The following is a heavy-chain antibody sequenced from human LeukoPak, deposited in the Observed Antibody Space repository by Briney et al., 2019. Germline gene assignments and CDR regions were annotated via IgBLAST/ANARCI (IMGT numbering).Heavy chain of an antibody. CDR2: ISWNSGSI. D-gene: IGHD4/OR15-4a*01. V-gene: IGHV3-9*01. J-gene: IGHJ4*02. CDR3: AKDSSGYTIDYYFDY. Sequence: SGGSLRLSCAASGFTFSSYAMHWVRQAPGKGLEWVSSISWNSGSIGYADSVKGRFTISRDNAKNSLFLQMNSLRAGDTALYYCAKDSSGYTIDYYFDYWGQGTLVTVSS. CDR1: GFTFSSYA.